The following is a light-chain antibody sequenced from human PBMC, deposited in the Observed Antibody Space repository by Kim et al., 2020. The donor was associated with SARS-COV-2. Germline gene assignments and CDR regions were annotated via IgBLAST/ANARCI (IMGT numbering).Light chain of an antibody. J-gene: IGKJ3*01. Sequence: APGERATLYCRARQGISSGLLAWYQQRPGQAPRLLIFGASSRATGIPDRFSGSGSGTDFSLTISRLEPEDFAVYYCQQYGSSLLTFGPGTKVDIK. CDR1: QGISSGL. CDR3: QQYGSSLLT. CDR2: GAS. V-gene: IGKV3-20*01.